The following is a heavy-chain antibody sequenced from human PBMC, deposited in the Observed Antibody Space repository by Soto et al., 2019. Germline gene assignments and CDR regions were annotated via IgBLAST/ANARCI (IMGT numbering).Heavy chain of an antibody. Sequence: QVQLVESGGGVVQPGRSLRLSCAASGFTFSSYAMHWVRQAPGKGLEWVAVISYDGSNKYYADSVKGRFTISRDNSKNTLYLQMNSLRAEDTAVYYCARELGRTGWGPFDYWGQGTLVTVSS. CDR2: ISYDGSNK. D-gene: IGHD1-1*01. J-gene: IGHJ4*02. CDR3: ARELGRTGWGPFDY. CDR1: GFTFSSYA. V-gene: IGHV3-30-3*01.